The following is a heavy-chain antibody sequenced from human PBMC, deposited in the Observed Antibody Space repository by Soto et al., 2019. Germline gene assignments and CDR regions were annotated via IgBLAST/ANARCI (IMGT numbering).Heavy chain of an antibody. CDR3: ARESYGMDV. J-gene: IGHJ6*02. CDR1: GFTFSSYW. CDR2: ISSSSSTI. V-gene: IGHV3-48*02. Sequence: GGSLRLSFAASGFTFSSYWMHWVRQAPGKGLEWVSYISSSSSTIHYADSVKGRFTISRDNAKNSLYLQMNSLRDEDTAVYYCARESYGMDVWGQGTTVTVSS.